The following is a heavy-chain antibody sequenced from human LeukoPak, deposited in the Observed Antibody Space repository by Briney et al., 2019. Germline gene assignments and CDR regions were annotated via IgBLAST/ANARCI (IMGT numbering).Heavy chain of an antibody. J-gene: IGHJ4*02. CDR2: IRSKANSYAT. D-gene: IGHD4-17*01. CDR1: GFTFSGSA. CDR3: TRQNYGDYCFDY. V-gene: IGHV3-73*01. Sequence: PGGSLRLSCAASGFTFSGSAMHWVRQASGKGLEWVGRIRSKANSYATAYAASVKGRFTISRDDSKNKAYLQMNSLKTEDTAVYYCTRQNYGDYCFDYWGQGTLVTVSS.